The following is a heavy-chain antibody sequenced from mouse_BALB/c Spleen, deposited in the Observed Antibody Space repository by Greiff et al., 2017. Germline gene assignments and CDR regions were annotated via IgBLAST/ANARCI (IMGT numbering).Heavy chain of an antibody. CDR1: GFTFSSYT. Sequence: DVQLVESGGGLVQPGGSLKLSCAASGFTFSSYTMSWVRQTPEKRLEWVAYISNGGGSTYYPDTVKGRFTISRDNAKNTLYLQMSSLKSEDTAMYYCARHPPYYYGFDYGGQGTTLTVSS. D-gene: IGHD1-1*01. J-gene: IGHJ2*01. CDR3: ARHPPYYYGFDY. CDR2: ISNGGGST. V-gene: IGHV5-12-2*01.